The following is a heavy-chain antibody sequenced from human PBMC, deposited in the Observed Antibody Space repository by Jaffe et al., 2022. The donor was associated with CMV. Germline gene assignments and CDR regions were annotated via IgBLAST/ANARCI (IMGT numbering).Heavy chain of an antibody. D-gene: IGHD3-3*01. CDR1: GFTFSSYS. CDR2: ISSSSSYI. CDR3: ARGDPPRITIFGVVLGSDAPVDY. J-gene: IGHJ4*02. Sequence: EVQLVESGGGLVKPGGSLRLSCAASGFTFSSYSMNWVRQAPGKGLEWVSSISSSSSYIYYADSVKGRFTISRDNAKNSLYLQMNSLRAEDTAVYYCARGDPPRITIFGVVLGSDAPVDYWGQGTLVTVSS. V-gene: IGHV3-21*01.